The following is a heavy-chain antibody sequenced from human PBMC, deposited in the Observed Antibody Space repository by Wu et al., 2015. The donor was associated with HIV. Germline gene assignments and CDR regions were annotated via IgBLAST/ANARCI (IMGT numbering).Heavy chain of an antibody. V-gene: IGHV1-46*01. CDR3: ARGLGVGAYGGDF. Sequence: QAQLVHSGAEVKKPGASVRISCKASGYTFTRYYVHWVRQAPGQGFEWIGIINPSGGSTTYAQKFSDRVTMTSDSLTSTVYMEMDDLRFDDTAVYYCARGLGVGAYGGDFWGQGTLVSVSS. D-gene: IGHD1-26*01. J-gene: IGHJ4*01. CDR1: GYTFTRYY. CDR2: INPSGGST.